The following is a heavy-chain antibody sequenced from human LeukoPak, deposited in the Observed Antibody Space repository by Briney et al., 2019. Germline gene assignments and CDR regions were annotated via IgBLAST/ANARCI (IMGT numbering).Heavy chain of an antibody. Sequence: GGSLRLSCAASGFTFSSYSMNWVRQAPGKGLGGVSYISSSSSTIYYADSVKGRFTISRDNAKNSLYLQMNSLRAEDTAVYYCARNIAAASDDAFDIWGQGTMVTVSS. CDR3: ARNIAAASDDAFDI. CDR1: GFTFSSYS. D-gene: IGHD6-13*01. V-gene: IGHV3-48*01. J-gene: IGHJ3*02. CDR2: ISSSSSTI.